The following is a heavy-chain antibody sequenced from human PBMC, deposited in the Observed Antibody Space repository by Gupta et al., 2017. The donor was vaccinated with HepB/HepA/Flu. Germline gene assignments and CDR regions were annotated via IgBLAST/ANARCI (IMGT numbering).Heavy chain of an antibody. CDR3: ARGIMVTQNPLYWYFDL. J-gene: IGHJ2*01. V-gene: IGHV1-18*01. CDR2: ISNYNGKT. CDR1: GYTFNSYD. Sequence: QVELVQSGPEMKMPGASVKVSCRASGYTFNSYDIIWLRPAPGQGPEWMGWISNYNGKTNYAQKFQDRVMMTTDTSTSTAYMELKSLRSDDAAVYYCARGIMVTQNPLYWYFDLWGRGTPVTVSS. D-gene: IGHD3-16*01.